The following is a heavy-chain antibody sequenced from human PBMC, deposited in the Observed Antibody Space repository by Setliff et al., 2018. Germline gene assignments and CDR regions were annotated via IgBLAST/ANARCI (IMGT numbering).Heavy chain of an antibody. CDR2: INPYTGDT. J-gene: IGHJ5*02. CDR3: ARVAIMGPPS. Sequence: ASVKVSCKASGYIFAGYYMHWVRQTPGQGLEWMGWINPYTGDTDYAPKFQGRVTVTRDTSVTTAYMELSSLRSDDTAVYYCARVAIMGPPSWGQGTLVTVSS. CDR1: GYIFAGYY. D-gene: IGHD3-16*01. V-gene: IGHV1-2*02.